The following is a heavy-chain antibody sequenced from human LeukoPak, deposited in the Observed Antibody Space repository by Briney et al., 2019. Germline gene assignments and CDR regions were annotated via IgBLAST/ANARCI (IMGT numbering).Heavy chain of an antibody. Sequence: ASVKVSCKASGYTFTSYDINWVRQATGQGPEWMGWMNPNSGNTGYAQKFQGRVTMTRNTSISTAYMELSSLRSKDTAVYYCARVPPSIAVAGTTGYNWFDPWGQGTLVTVSS. CDR2: MNPNSGNT. D-gene: IGHD6-19*01. CDR1: GYTFTSYD. J-gene: IGHJ5*02. V-gene: IGHV1-8*01. CDR3: ARVPPSIAVAGTTGYNWFDP.